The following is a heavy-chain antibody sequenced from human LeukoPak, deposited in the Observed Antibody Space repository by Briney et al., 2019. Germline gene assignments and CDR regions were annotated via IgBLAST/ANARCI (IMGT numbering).Heavy chain of an antibody. J-gene: IGHJ4*02. CDR2: ISAYNGNT. Sequence: VASVKVSCKASGYTFTSYGISWVRQAPGQGLEWMGWISAYNGNTNYAQKLQGRVTMTTDTSTSTAYMELRSLKSDDTAVYYCARDRDYDILTGPTSPFEYWGQGTLVTVSS. CDR3: ARDRDYDILTGPTSPFEY. V-gene: IGHV1-18*01. D-gene: IGHD3-9*01. CDR1: GYTFTSYG.